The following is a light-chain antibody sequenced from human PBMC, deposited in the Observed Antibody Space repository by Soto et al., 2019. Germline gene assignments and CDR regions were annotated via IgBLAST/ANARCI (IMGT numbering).Light chain of an antibody. CDR3: QQYVSSPPSWT. Sequence: ETVLTQSPGTLSLSPGERATLSCRASQSVSSSYLAWYQQKPGQAPRLLIYGASSRATGIPDRFSGSGSGTDFTLTISRLEPEDFAVYYCQQYVSSPPSWTFGQGIKVEI. CDR1: QSVSSSY. V-gene: IGKV3-20*01. J-gene: IGKJ1*01. CDR2: GAS.